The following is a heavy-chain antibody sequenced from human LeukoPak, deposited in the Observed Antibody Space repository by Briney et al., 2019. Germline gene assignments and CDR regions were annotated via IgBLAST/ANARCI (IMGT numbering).Heavy chain of an antibody. CDR3: ARAWYSSSWYVRY. V-gene: IGHV1-46*01. J-gene: IGHJ4*02. CDR1: GYTFTGYW. D-gene: IGHD6-13*01. CDR2: ISPSGGST. Sequence: GASVKLSCKAFGYTFTGYWMHWVRQAPGQGPEWMGVISPSGGSTIYAQKFQGRVTMTRDTSTSTVYMELSSLRSEDTAVYYCARAWYSSSWYVRYWGQGTLVTVSS.